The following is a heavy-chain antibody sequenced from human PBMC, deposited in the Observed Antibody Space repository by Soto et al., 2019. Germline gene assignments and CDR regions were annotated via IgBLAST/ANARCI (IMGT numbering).Heavy chain of an antibody. Sequence: QPGGSLRLSCAASGFTFSSYAMSWVRQAPGKGLEWVSAISGSGGSTYYADSVKGRFTISRDNSKNTLYLQMNSLRAEDTAVYYCAKDRSSIAARPSWFDPWGQGTLVTVSS. CDR3: AKDRSSIAARPSWFDP. V-gene: IGHV3-23*01. CDR1: GFTFSSYA. J-gene: IGHJ5*02. CDR2: ISGSGGST. D-gene: IGHD6-6*01.